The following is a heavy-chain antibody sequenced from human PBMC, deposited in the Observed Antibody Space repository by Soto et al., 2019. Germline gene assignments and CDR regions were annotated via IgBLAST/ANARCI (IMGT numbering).Heavy chain of an antibody. Sequence: QPGGSLRLSCAASGFTFSSYGMHWVRQAPGKGLEWVAVIWYDGSNKYYADSVKGRFTISRDNSKNTLYLQMNSLRAEDTAVYYCAGSGLLAIAAARSLSHYYMDVWGKGTTVTVSS. J-gene: IGHJ6*03. CDR3: AGSGLLAIAAARSLSHYYMDV. D-gene: IGHD6-13*01. CDR1: GFTFSSYG. V-gene: IGHV3-33*01. CDR2: IWYDGSNK.